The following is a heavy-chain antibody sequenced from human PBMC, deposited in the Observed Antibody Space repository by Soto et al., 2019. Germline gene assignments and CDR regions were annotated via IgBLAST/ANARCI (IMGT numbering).Heavy chain of an antibody. V-gene: IGHV1-46*03. CDR1: GYTFTSYY. J-gene: IGHJ4*02. CDR2: INPSGGST. D-gene: IGHD6-19*01. CDR3: ARDEESGWYDY. Sequence: GPVKVSCKASGYTFTSYYMHWVRQAPGQGLEWMGIINPSGGSTSYAQKFQGRVTMTRDTSTSTVYMELSSLRSEDTAVYYCARDEESGWYDYWGQGTLVTSPQ.